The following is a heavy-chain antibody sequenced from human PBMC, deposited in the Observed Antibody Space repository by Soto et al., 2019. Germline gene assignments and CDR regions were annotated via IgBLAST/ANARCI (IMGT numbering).Heavy chain of an antibody. V-gene: IGHV4-39*01. D-gene: IGHD3-10*01. Sequence: QLQLQESGPGLVKPSETLSLTCTVSGGSISSSSYYWGWIRQPPGKGLEWIGSIYYSGSTYYNPSLKRRVTISVDTSKNQFSMKLSSVTAADTAVYYCARRQAVRGVISFDYWGQGTLVTVSS. CDR3: ARRQAVRGVISFDY. CDR1: GGSISSSSYY. J-gene: IGHJ4*02. CDR2: IYYSGST.